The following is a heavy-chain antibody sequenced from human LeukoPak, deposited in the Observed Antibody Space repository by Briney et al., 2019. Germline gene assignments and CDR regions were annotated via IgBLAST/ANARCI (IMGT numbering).Heavy chain of an antibody. CDR2: INSCGSST. Sequence: PGRSLTPSCAASGSTFITYAMRSVRHAPRNWLELVSSINSCGSSTYYSDSLKGRFTISRDNSKNTLYLQMNSLRAEDTAVEYCAKSRFMITFGGVDYWGQGTLVTVSS. CDR3: AKSRFMITFGGVDY. V-gene: IGHV3-23*01. J-gene: IGHJ4*02. CDR1: GSTFITYA. D-gene: IGHD3-16*01.